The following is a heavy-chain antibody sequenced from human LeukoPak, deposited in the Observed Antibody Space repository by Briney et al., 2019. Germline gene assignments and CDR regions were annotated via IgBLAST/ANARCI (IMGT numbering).Heavy chain of an antibody. CDR3: ARQFTGYCSSTSCPYNWFDP. V-gene: IGHV4-30-2*01. CDR2: IYHSGST. Sequence: SETLSLTCAVSGGSISSGGYSWSCVRQPPGKGLEWIGYIYHSGSTYYNPSLKSRVTISVDRSKNQFSLKLSSVTAADTAVYYCARQFTGYCSSTSCPYNWFDPWGQGTLVTVSS. J-gene: IGHJ5*02. CDR1: GGSISSGGYS. D-gene: IGHD2-2*01.